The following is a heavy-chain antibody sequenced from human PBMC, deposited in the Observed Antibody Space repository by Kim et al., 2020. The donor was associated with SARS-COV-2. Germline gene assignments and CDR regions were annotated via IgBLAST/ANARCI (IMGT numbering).Heavy chain of an antibody. J-gene: IGHJ6*02. Sequence: ASVKVSCKASGYTFAAYGISWVRQARGQGLQWMGGIGAYNGMSDYGQTFHDRITMTTDISSSTAYLEVRSLRSDDTAMYFCARGGRGDHFYNGMDVWGQGTAVIVSS. CDR3: ARGGRGDHFYNGMDV. D-gene: IGHD2-21*02. CDR1: GYTFAAYG. V-gene: IGHV1-18*01. CDR2: IGAYNGMS.